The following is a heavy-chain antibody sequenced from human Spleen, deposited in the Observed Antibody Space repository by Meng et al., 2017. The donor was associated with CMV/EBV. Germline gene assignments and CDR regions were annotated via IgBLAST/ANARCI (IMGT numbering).Heavy chain of an antibody. Sequence: GESLKISCAASGFTFDDYAMHWVRQAPGKGLEWVSTISGSGVKTYYADSMKGRFTISRDNSKNTLYLQMNSLRAEDTAVYYCAKEVLAAAGYYFDYWGQGTLVTVSS. J-gene: IGHJ4*02. V-gene: IGHV3-23*01. CDR3: AKEVLAAAGYYFDY. CDR2: ISGSGVKT. CDR1: GFTFDDYA. D-gene: IGHD6-13*01.